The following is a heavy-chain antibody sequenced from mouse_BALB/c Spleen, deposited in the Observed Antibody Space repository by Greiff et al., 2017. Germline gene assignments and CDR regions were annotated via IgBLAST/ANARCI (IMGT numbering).Heavy chain of an antibody. CDR1: GFNIKDTY. CDR2: IDPANGDT. Sequence: VQLQQSGAELVKPGASVKLSCTASGFNIKDTYMHWVKQRPEQGLEWIGRIDPANGDTKYDPKFQGKATITADKSSNTAYLQLSSLTSEDTAVYYCARWDTTAGYFDGWGAGTTVTVSS. CDR3: ARWDTTAGYFDG. J-gene: IGHJ1*01. D-gene: IGHD1-2*01. V-gene: IGHV14-3*02.